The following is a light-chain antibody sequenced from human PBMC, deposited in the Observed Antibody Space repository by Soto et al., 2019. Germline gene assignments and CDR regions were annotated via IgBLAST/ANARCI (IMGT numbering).Light chain of an antibody. CDR1: SSNIGTNT. J-gene: IGLJ1*01. CDR2: GDN. CDR3: AAWDDSLNGYV. Sequence: QLVLTQSPSASGTPGQRVTISCSGSSSNIGTNTVNWYQQLPGTAPKLLIYGDNQRPSGVPDRFSGSKSGTSASLAISGLQSEDEADYYCAAWDDSLNGYVFAAGTQLTVL. V-gene: IGLV1-44*01.